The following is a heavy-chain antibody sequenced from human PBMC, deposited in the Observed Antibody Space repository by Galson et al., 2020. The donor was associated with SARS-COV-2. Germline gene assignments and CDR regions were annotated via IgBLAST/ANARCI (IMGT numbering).Heavy chain of an antibody. D-gene: IGHD3-22*01. CDR1: GFTFDDYA. CDR3: TKGLDSTGYNWFDP. CDR2: LSWNSGRI. J-gene: IGHJ5*02. Sequence: GGSLRLSCAASGFTFDDYAMHWVRQAPGKGLEWVSGLSWNSGRIGYEDSVKGRFTISRDNARNSLYLQMNSLRVEDTALYYCTKGLDSTGYNWFDPWGQGTLVTGSS. V-gene: IGHV3-9*01.